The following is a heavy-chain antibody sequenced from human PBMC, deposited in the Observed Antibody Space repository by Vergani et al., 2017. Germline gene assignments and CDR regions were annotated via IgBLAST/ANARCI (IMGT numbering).Heavy chain of an antibody. CDR3: ARAGLPFYAFYMDV. J-gene: IGHJ6*03. CDR1: GDSIRSGVYY. D-gene: IGHD2/OR15-2a*01. CDR2: IYHTGTT. V-gene: IGHV4-31*03. Sequence: QVQLQESGPGLVKPSQTLSLTCTVSGDSIRSGVYYWGWIRQHPGQGLEWIGYIYHTGTTYYNPSLRGRITISVDTSKNQLSLKLTSVTAADTAVYFCARAGLPFYAFYMDVWVKGITVTVSS.